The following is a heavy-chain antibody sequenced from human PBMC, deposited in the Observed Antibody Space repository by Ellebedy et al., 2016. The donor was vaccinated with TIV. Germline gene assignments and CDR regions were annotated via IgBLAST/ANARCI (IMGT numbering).Heavy chain of an antibody. CDR1: GFTFNNFA. D-gene: IGHD6-19*01. Sequence: GESLKISCAASGFTFNNFAMHWVRQTPGKGLEWVAHLSYDGSNKYYADSVKGRFTISRDNSKNTLYLQMNSLRAEDTAVYYCAKDTHPYSSGWYVFDYWGQGTLVTVSS. CDR3: AKDTHPYSSGWYVFDY. CDR2: LSYDGSNK. J-gene: IGHJ4*02. V-gene: IGHV3-30-3*01.